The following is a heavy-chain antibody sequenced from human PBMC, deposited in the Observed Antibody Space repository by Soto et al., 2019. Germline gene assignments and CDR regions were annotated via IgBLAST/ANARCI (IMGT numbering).Heavy chain of an antibody. Sequence: PSETLSLTCTVSGGSVSSGSYYWSWIRQPPGKGLEWIGYIYYSGSTNYNPSLKSRVTISVDTSKNQFSLMLTSVTAADSAVYWRFRIERESTSFYSWFDPWGQGSLVTISS. CDR2: IYYSGST. CDR1: GGSVSSGSYY. D-gene: IGHD2-2*02. J-gene: IGHJ5*02. V-gene: IGHV4-61*01. CDR3: FRIERESTSFYSWFDP.